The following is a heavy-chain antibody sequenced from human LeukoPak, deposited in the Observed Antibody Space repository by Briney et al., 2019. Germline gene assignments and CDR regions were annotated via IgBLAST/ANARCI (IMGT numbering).Heavy chain of an antibody. CDR1: GGSFSGYY. CDR3: ARVGGDY. CDR2: INHSGST. V-gene: IGHV4-34*01. J-gene: IGHJ4*02. Sequence: MTSETLSLTCAVYGGSFSGYYWSWNRQPPGKGLEWIGEINHSGSTNYNPSLKSRVTISVDTSKNQFSLKLSSVTAADTAVYYCARVGGDYWGQGTLVTVSS.